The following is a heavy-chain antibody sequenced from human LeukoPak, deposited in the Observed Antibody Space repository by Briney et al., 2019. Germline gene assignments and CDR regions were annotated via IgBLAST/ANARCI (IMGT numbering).Heavy chain of an antibody. Sequence: GSLRLSCAAPGFTFSSYSMNWVRQAPGKGLEWVSSISSSSSYIYYADSVKGRFTISRDNAKNSLYLQMNSLRAEDTAVYYCASERGYGYALDYWGQGTLVTVSS. CDR1: GFTFSSYS. J-gene: IGHJ4*02. CDR3: ASERGYGYALDY. D-gene: IGHD5-18*01. V-gene: IGHV3-21*01. CDR2: ISSSSSYI.